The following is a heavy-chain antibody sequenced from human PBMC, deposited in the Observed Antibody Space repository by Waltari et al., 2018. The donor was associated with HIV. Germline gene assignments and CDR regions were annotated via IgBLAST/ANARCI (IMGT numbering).Heavy chain of an antibody. V-gene: IGHV1-2*04. Sequence: QVQLVQSGAEVRKPGASVKVSCRASGYTFTDSYLHWVRQAPGQGLEWMGWINPNSGGTNYAQKFQGWVTMTRDTSISTAYMELSGLKSDDTALYYCARAYLGAAYYFDFWGQGTLVTVSS. CDR1: GYTFTDSY. J-gene: IGHJ4*02. D-gene: IGHD2-15*01. CDR3: ARAYLGAAYYFDF. CDR2: INPNSGGT.